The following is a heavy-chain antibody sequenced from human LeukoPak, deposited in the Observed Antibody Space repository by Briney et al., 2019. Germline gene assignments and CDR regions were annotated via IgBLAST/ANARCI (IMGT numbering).Heavy chain of an antibody. CDR2: MYYSGSS. D-gene: IGHD2-15*01. Sequence: SETLSLTCTVSGGSINNYYWNWIRQPPGKGLEWVGFMYYSGSSLYNPSLKSRVTISVDTSKNQFSLKLTSLTAADTAVYYCSRKGGILDAFDIWGQGTMVTVSS. J-gene: IGHJ3*02. V-gene: IGHV4-59*03. CDR3: SRKGGILDAFDI. CDR1: GGSINNYY.